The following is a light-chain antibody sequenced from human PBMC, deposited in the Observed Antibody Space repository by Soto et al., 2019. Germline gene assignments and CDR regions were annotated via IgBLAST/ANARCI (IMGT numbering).Light chain of an antibody. V-gene: IGLV2-14*01. CDR2: DVS. CDR3: CSYTSSSTYV. Sequence: QSVLTQPASVSGSPGQSITISCTGTSSDVGGYNYVSWYQQHPGKAPKLMIYDVSNRPSGFSHRFSGSKSGNTASLTISGRQAEDEADYYCCSYTSSSTYVFGTGTKLTVL. CDR1: SSDVGGYNY. J-gene: IGLJ1*01.